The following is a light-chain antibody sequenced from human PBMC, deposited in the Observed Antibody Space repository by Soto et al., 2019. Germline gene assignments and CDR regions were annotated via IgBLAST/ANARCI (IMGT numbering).Light chain of an antibody. Sequence: QSAPTQPRSVSGSPGQSVTISCTGTSHDVGGYDYVSWYQQSPGKSPKLIIYDVIERPSGVPDRFSGSKSGNTASLTISRVQAEDEGDYYCCSYAGTYTFVVFGGGTQLTVL. CDR1: SHDVGGYDY. J-gene: IGLJ2*01. V-gene: IGLV2-11*01. CDR3: CSYAGTYTFVV. CDR2: DVI.